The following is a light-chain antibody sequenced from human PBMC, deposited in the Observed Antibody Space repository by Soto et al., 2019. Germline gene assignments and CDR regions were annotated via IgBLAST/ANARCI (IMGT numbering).Light chain of an antibody. CDR3: QQFNNWAPWT. CDR2: GAF. V-gene: IGKV3-15*01. CDR1: QRVDRN. J-gene: IGKJ1*01. Sequence: EIVMTQSPATLSVSPGERATLSCRASQRVDRNVAWYQQKPGQAPRLLIYGAFIRATGIPDRFSGSGSGTEFTLTISSRQSEDFAVYYCQQFNNWAPWTFGQGTKVEIK.